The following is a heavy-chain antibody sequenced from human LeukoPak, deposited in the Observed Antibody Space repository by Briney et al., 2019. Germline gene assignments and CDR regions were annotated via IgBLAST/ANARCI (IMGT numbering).Heavy chain of an antibody. D-gene: IGHD6-6*01. CDR3: ARGQAARPLNY. V-gene: IGHV1-69*05. Sequence: SVKVSCKASGGTFSSYAISWVRQAPGQGLEWMGGIIPIFGTANYAQKFQGRVTMTRDMSTSTVYMELSSLRSEDTAVYYCARGQAARPLNYWGQGTLVTVSS. J-gene: IGHJ4*02. CDR1: GGTFSSYA. CDR2: IIPIFGTA.